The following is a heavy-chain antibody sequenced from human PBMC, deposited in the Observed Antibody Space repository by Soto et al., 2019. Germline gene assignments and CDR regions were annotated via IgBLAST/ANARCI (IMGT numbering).Heavy chain of an antibody. CDR1: GASITGTSY. CDR2: FSLSGTT. Sequence: SETLSLTCTVSGASITGTSYWSWIRQPAGKGLEWIGRFSLSGTTNYNPSLRSRVTMSADVSKNQFSLRLTSVTAADTALYYCARGMTPPGAPAWYYFDSWGQGTLVTVS. CDR3: ARGMTPPGAPAWYYFDS. J-gene: IGHJ4*02. V-gene: IGHV4-4*07. D-gene: IGHD2-8*02.